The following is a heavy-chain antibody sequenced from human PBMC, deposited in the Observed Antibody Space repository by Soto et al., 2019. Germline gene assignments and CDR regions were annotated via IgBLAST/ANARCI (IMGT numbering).Heavy chain of an antibody. CDR1: GVSISDTSYD. J-gene: IGHJ4*02. CDR3: ARQGSY. Sequence: QLQLQESGPGLVKPSETLSLTCTVSGVSISDTSYDWGWLRQPPGKGLEWIGTSYFNGNTFYNPSLKSRLTISVDTSSNQSPLRLTSLTAADTAVYYCARQGSYWGQGTLVAVSS. CDR2: SYFNGNT. V-gene: IGHV4-39*01.